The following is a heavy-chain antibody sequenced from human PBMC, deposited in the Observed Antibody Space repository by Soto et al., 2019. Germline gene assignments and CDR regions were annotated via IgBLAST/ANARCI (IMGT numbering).Heavy chain of an antibody. D-gene: IGHD6-13*01. Sequence: SQTLSLTCAISGDSVSSNSAAWNSLKQSPARGLEWLGRTYYRSKWYNDYAVSVKSRITINPDTSKNQFSLRLNSVTPEDTAVYYCAREGCIAAAGTNHGMNVWGQGTTVTVSS. V-gene: IGHV6-1*01. CDR1: GDSVSSNSAA. CDR3: AREGCIAAAGTNHGMNV. J-gene: IGHJ6*02. CDR2: TYYRSKWYN.